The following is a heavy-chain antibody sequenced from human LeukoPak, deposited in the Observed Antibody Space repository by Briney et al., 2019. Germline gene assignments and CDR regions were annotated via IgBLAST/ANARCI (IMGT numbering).Heavy chain of an antibody. CDR3: ARGHYQLS. CDR1: GFTFSTYA. V-gene: IGHV3-23*01. CDR2: ISGSGGSP. Sequence: GGSLRLSCAASGFTFSTYAMSWVRQAPGKGLEWVSVISGSGGSPYYADSVKGRFTISRDNSKNTLYLQMNSLRAEDMGVYYCARGHYQLSWGQGILVTVSS. J-gene: IGHJ5*02. D-gene: IGHD2-2*01.